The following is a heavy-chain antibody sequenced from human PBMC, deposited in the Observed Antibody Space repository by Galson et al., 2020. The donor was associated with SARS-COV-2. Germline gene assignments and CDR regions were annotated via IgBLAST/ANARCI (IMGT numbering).Heavy chain of an antibody. V-gene: IGHV3-13*04. CDR3: ARMGVAALAGYYYGMDV. CDR2: IGTAGDT. J-gene: IGHJ6*02. Sequence: GGSLRLSCAASGFTFSSYDMHWVSQATGKGLEWVSAIGTAGDTYYPGSVKGRFTISRENAKNSLYLQMNSLRAGDTGVYYCARMGVAALAGYYYGMDVWGQGTTVTVSS. D-gene: IGHD6-6*01. CDR1: GFTFSSYD.